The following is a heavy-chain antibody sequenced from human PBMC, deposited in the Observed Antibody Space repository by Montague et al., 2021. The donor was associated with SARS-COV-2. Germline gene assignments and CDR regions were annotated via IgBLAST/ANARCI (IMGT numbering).Heavy chain of an antibody. D-gene: IGHD4-17*01. Sequence: PALVKPTQTLTLTCTFSGFSLSTSGMCVSWIRQPPGKALEWLARIDWDDDKYYSTFLKTGLTISKDTSKNQVVLTMTNMDPVDTATYYCARIQATVNAFDIWGQGTMVTVSS. CDR1: GFSLSTSGMC. CDR2: IDWDDDK. J-gene: IGHJ3*02. V-gene: IGHV2-70*11. CDR3: ARIQATVNAFDI.